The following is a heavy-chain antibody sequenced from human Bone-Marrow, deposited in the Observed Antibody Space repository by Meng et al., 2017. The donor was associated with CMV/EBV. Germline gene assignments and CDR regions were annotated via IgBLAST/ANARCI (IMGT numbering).Heavy chain of an antibody. D-gene: IGHD3-3*01. V-gene: IGHV3-11*04. CDR1: GFSFGDYY. CDR3: ARDRLVMDFWSGFDY. Sequence: GGSLRLSCAASGFSFGDYYMNWIRQAPGKGPEWVSFISRSGSTTYYADSVKGRFTISRDNARNSVYLQMNSLRAEDTAVYYCARDRLVMDFWSGFDYWGQGTLVTVSS. CDR2: ISRSGSTT. J-gene: IGHJ4*02.